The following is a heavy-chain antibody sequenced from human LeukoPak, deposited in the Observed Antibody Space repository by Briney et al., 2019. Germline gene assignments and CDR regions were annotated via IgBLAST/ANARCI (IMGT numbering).Heavy chain of an antibody. Sequence: ASVTVSCRASGYSFTYFYMHCVRQAPGHGLEWMGMINPTGDSTNYARKFQGRVTMTRDVSTNTLSMQLSSLTSDDTAIYYCATNHGGDSGFDHWGQGTLVTVSS. J-gene: IGHJ5*02. CDR2: INPTGDST. D-gene: IGHD4-23*01. V-gene: IGHV1-46*01. CDR3: ATNHGGDSGFDH. CDR1: GYSFTYFY.